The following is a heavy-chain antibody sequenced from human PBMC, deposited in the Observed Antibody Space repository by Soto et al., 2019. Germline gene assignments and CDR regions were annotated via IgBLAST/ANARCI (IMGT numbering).Heavy chain of an antibody. CDR2: IKSKTDGGTT. J-gene: IGHJ4*02. D-gene: IGHD2-21*01. CDR3: ARDDEGWSDCDLGY. CDR1: GFTFSNAW. Sequence: GGSLRLSCAASGFTFSNAWMNWVRQASGKGLEWVGRIKSKTDGGTTDYAAPVKGRFTISRDDSKNTLYLQMNSLKTEDTAVYYCARDDEGWSDCDLGYWGQGVQVTVSS. V-gene: IGHV3-15*07.